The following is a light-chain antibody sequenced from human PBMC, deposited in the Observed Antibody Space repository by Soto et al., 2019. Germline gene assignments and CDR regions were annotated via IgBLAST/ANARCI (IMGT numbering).Light chain of an antibody. CDR3: QQYGSSLFT. V-gene: IGKV3-20*01. Sequence: VFRQSPGTLSLYQGERATLSCRASQSVSNNYLAWYQQKPGQAPRLLIYGASNRATGIPDRFSGSGSGTDFTLTISRLEPEDFAVYYCQQYGSSLFTFGGGTKVDIK. CDR1: QSVSNNY. J-gene: IGKJ4*01. CDR2: GAS.